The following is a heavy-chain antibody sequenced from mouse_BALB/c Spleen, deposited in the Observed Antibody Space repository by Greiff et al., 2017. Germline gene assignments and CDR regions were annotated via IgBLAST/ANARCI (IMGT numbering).Heavy chain of an antibody. D-gene: IGHD2-1*01. J-gene: IGHJ4*01. V-gene: IGHV1-37*01. Sequence: DVKLVESGPELVKPGASVKISCKASGYSFTGYFMNWVKQSHGKSLEWIGRINPYNGDTFYNQKFKGKATLTVDKSSSTAHMELLSLTSEDSAVYYCGRSSGNYPYYYAMDYWGQGTSVTVSS. CDR1: GYSFTGYF. CDR2: INPYNGDT. CDR3: GRSSGNYPYYYAMDY.